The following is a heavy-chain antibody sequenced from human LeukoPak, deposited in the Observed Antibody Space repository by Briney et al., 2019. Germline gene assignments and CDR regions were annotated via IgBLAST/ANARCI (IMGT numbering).Heavy chain of an antibody. D-gene: IGHD3-3*01. CDR2: INTDGGST. CDR1: GFTFSIYS. CDR3: AKGRSITIFGVAPSGY. Sequence: GGSLRLSCAASGFTFSIYSLNWVRQAPGKGLVWVSRINTDGGSTTYADSVKGRFTISRDNSKNTLYLQMYSLRAEDTAVYYCAKGRSITIFGVAPSGYWGQGTLVTVSS. J-gene: IGHJ4*02. V-gene: IGHV3-23*01.